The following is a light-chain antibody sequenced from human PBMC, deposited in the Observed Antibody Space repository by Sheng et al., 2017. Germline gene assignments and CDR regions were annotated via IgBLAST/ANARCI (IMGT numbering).Light chain of an antibody. V-gene: IGKV3-15*01. CDR3: QQYNNWPPYS. CDR2: GAS. Sequence: EIVLTQSPATLSLSPGERATLSCRASQSISNNLAWYQQKLGQAPRLLIYGASTRATDIPARFSGSGSGTEFTLTISSLQSEDFAVYYCQQYNNWPPYSFGQGTKLEIK. CDR1: QSISNN. J-gene: IGKJ2*03.